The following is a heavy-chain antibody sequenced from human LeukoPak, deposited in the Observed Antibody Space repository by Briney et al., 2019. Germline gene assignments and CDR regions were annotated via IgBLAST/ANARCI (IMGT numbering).Heavy chain of an antibody. Sequence: KASETLSLTCTVSGGSISSYYWSWIRQPPGKGLEWIGYIYYSGITNYNPSLKSRVTISVDTSKNQFSLKLSSVTAADTAVYYCASRSLVFPMDAFDIWGQGTMVTVSS. CDR2: IYYSGIT. CDR3: ASRSLVFPMDAFDI. CDR1: GGSISSYY. D-gene: IGHD3-10*01. V-gene: IGHV4-59*01. J-gene: IGHJ3*02.